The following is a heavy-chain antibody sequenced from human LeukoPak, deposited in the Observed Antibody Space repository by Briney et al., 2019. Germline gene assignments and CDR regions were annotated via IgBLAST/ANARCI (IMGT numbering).Heavy chain of an antibody. J-gene: IGHJ4*02. CDR3: ARPSIAAAGYFDY. D-gene: IGHD6-13*01. CDR2: IYYSGST. Sequence: SETLSLTCTVSGGSISSSGYYWGWIRQPPGKGLEWIGSIYYSGSTYYNPSLKSRVTISIDTSKNQFSLKLSSVTAADTAVYYCARPSIAAAGYFDYWGQGTLVTVSS. V-gene: IGHV4-39*01. CDR1: GGSISSSGYY.